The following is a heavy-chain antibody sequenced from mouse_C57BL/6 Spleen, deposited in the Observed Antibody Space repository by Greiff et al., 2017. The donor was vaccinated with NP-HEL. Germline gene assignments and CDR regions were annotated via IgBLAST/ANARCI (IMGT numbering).Heavy chain of an antibody. CDR3: ARGDLNDGYYLAWFPY. CDR1: GYTFTDYY. D-gene: IGHD2-3*01. CDR2: INPNNGGT. V-gene: IGHV1-26*01. J-gene: IGHJ3*01. Sequence: EVQLQQSGPELVKPGASVKISCKASGYTFTDYYMNWVKQSRGKSLEWIGDINPNNGGTSCNQKFKGKATLTVDTSSSTALMELRSLSSEDSAVFYCARGDLNDGYYLAWFPYWGQGTLVTVSA.